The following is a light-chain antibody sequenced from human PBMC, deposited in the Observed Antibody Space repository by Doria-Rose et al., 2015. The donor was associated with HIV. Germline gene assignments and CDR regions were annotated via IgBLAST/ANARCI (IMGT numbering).Light chain of an antibody. CDR1: SSNIGAGYD. J-gene: IGLJ1*01. CDR3: QSYDSSLSGYV. Sequence: QTVVTQEPSVSEAPGQRVTISCTGSSSNIGAGYDVHWYQQLPGTAPKLLIYGNINRPSGVPDQISGSKSGTSASLAITGLQAEDEADYYCQSYDSSLSGYVFGTGTKVTVL. V-gene: IGLV1-40*01. CDR2: GNI.